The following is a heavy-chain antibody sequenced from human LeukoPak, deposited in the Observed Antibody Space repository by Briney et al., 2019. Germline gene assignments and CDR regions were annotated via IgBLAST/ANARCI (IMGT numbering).Heavy chain of an antibody. D-gene: IGHD4-17*01. CDR3: ARGRDGDYVASY. CDR2: IIPILGIA. Sequence: SVKVSCKASGGTFSSYAISWVRLAPGQGLEWMGRIIPILGIANYAQKFQGRVTITADKSTSTAYMELSSLRSEDTAVYYCARGRDGDYVASYWGQGTLVTVSS. J-gene: IGHJ4*02. CDR1: GGTFSSYA. V-gene: IGHV1-69*04.